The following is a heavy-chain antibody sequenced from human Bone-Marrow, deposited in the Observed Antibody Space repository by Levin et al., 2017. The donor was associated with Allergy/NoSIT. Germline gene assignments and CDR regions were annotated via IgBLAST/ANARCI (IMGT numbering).Heavy chain of an antibody. Sequence: GGSLRLSCAASGFTVGNNYVAWVRQAPGKGLDWISVIYSGGGTYYADSVKGRFTISRDKSKNTVYLQMNSLRVEDKAVYYCSSAPGFSDYWGQGTLVTVSS. CDR3: SSAPGFSDY. V-gene: IGHV3-66*01. CDR2: IYSGGGT. J-gene: IGHJ4*02. CDR1: GFTVGNNY.